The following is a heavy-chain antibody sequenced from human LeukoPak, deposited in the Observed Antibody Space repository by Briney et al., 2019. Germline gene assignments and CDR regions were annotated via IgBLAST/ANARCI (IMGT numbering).Heavy chain of an antibody. Sequence: PSQTLSLTCTVSGGSISSGSYYWSWIRQPAGKGLEWIGRIYTSGSTNYNPSLKSRVTISVDTSKDQFSLKLSSVTAADTAVYYCARDFTMVWGASFDAFDIWGQGTMVTVSS. CDR1: GGSISSGSYY. J-gene: IGHJ3*02. D-gene: IGHD3-10*01. V-gene: IGHV4-61*02. CDR2: IYTSGST. CDR3: ARDFTMVWGASFDAFDI.